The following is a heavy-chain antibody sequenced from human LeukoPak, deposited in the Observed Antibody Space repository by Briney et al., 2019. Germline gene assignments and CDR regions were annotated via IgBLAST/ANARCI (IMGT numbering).Heavy chain of an antibody. J-gene: IGHJ4*02. CDR1: GFTFNYAW. Sequence: PGGSLRLSCAASGFTFNYAWMSWVRQGPGKGREWMGRIDPSDSYTNYSPSVQGHVTISADKSISTAYLQWSSLKASDTAMCYCARLGPRWLTPPNKIDYWGQGTPSPSP. CDR3: ARLGPRWLTPPNKIDY. V-gene: IGHV5-10-1*01. D-gene: IGHD6-19*01. CDR2: IDPSDSYT.